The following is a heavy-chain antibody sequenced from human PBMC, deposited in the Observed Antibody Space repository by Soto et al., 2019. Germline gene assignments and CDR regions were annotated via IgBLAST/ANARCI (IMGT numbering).Heavy chain of an antibody. J-gene: IGHJ4*02. V-gene: IGHV3-23*01. D-gene: IGHD1-1*01. CDR3: AKGRGQNWNLDY. CDR2: ISGSGGTA. Sequence: EVQLLESGGGSLQPGGSLRLSCAASGFTFSSYAMHWVRRPPGKGLEWVLSISGSGGTAYYAASVKGRFSISRDILVNTLYLQMNSLRAGDTAVYYCAKGRGQNWNLDYWGQGTLVTVSP. CDR1: GFTFSSYA.